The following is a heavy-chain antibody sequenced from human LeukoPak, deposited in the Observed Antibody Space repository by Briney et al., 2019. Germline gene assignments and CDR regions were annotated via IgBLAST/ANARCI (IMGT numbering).Heavy chain of an antibody. CDR1: GFTFSNYW. J-gene: IGHJ4*02. V-gene: IGHV3-7*01. D-gene: IGHD5-12*01. Sequence: GGSLRLSCAASGFTFSNYWMSWVRQAPGKGLEWVANIKQDESEKFYVDSVKGRFTISRDNAKNSLYLQMNSLRAEDTAVYYCAGDPSGSDFDYWGQGTLVTVSS. CDR3: AGDPSGSDFDY. CDR2: IKQDESEK.